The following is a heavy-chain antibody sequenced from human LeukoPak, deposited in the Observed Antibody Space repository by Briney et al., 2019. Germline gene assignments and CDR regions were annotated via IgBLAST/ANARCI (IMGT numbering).Heavy chain of an antibody. Sequence: MSSETLSLTCTVSGGSISSSSYYLGRIRHPPRKGLEWTGSMYYSGSTYYNPCLKSRVTLSVDTSKNQFSLKMSSVTAAGTAVSYCARGPTYCSSSSCLQGEWGQGTLVTVSS. D-gene: IGHD2-15*01. CDR3: ARGPTYCSSSSCLQGE. V-gene: IGHV4-39*01. CDR1: GGSISSSSYY. J-gene: IGHJ4*02. CDR2: MYYSGST.